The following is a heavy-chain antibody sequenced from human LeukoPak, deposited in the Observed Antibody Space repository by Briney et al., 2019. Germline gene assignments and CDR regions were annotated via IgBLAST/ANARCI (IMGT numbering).Heavy chain of an antibody. J-gene: IGHJ5*02. D-gene: IGHD3-10*01. CDR2: ISSGGSTI. V-gene: IGHV3-11*01. Sequence: GGSLRLSCAASGFTLSDYYMKWIRQAPGKGLEWVSYISSGGSTIYYADSVKGRITISRDNTKNSLFLQMNSLRAEDTAVYYCARRISGSGSSTHRFDPWGQGTLVTVSS. CDR3: ARRISGSGSSTHRFDP. CDR1: GFTLSDYY.